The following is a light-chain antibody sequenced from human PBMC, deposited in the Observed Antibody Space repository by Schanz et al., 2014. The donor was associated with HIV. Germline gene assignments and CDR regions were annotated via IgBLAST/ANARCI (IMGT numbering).Light chain of an antibody. CDR1: SSNIGNNY. Sequence: QSVLTQPPSASGTPGQRVTISCSGSSSNIGNNYVYWYQQLPGTAPKLLIYGNNNRPSGVPDRFSGSKSGNTASLTVSGLQAEDEADYYCSSYTSSSTLNYVFGTGTKLTVL. V-gene: IGLV1-47*02. CDR2: GNN. CDR3: SSYTSSSTLNYV. J-gene: IGLJ1*01.